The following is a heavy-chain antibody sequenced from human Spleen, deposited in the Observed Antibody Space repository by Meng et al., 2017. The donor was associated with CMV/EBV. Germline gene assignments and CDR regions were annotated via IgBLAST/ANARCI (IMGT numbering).Heavy chain of an antibody. D-gene: IGHD3-3*01. CDR1: FSLSTSGVG. Sequence: FSLSTSGVGVGWIRQPPGKALEWLALIYWNDDKRYSPSLKSRLTITKDTSKNQAVLTMTNMDPVDTATYYCAHGYDFWSGYHNNWFDPWGQGTLVTVSS. V-gene: IGHV2-5*01. CDR2: IYWNDDK. CDR3: AHGYDFWSGYHNNWFDP. J-gene: IGHJ5*02.